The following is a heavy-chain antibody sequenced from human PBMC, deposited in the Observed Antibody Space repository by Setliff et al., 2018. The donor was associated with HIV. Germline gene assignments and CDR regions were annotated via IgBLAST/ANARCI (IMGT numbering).Heavy chain of an antibody. Sequence: ASVKVSCKASGYTFTSYAMNWVRQAPGQGLEWMGWINTNTGNPTYAQGFTGRFVFSLDTSVSTAYLQISSLKSEDTAVYYCAREVVVAGVHYYNMDVWGKGTTVIVSS. CDR1: GYTFTSYA. CDR3: AREVVVAGVHYYNMDV. D-gene: IGHD2-15*01. CDR2: INTNTGNP. J-gene: IGHJ6*03. V-gene: IGHV7-4-1*02.